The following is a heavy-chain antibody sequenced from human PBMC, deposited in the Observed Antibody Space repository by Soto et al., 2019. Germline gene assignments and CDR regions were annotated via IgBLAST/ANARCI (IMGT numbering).Heavy chain of an antibody. CDR2: TDPSDSYT. J-gene: IGHJ4*02. V-gene: IGHV5-10-1*01. CDR1: GYSFTSYW. CDR3: ARQEMGATFYFDY. Sequence: GESLKISCKGSGYSFTSYWISWVRQMPGKGLEWMGRTDPSDSYTNYSPSFQGHVTISADKSISTAYLQWSSLKASDTAMYYCARQEMGATFYFDYWGQGTLVTVSS. D-gene: IGHD1-26*01.